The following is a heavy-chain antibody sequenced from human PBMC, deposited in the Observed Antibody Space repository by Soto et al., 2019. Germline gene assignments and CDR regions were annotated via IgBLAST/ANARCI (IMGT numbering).Heavy chain of an antibody. V-gene: IGHV1-69*13. CDR1: GGTFSSYA. CDR2: IIPIFGTA. Sequence: SVKVSCKASGGTFSSYAISWVRQAPGQGLEWMGGIIPIFGTANYAQKFQGRVTITADESTSTAYMELSSLRSEDTAVYYCARDVIGIVVVPAAKSRYYYGMDVWGQGTTVTVS. J-gene: IGHJ6*02. CDR3: ARDVIGIVVVPAAKSRYYYGMDV. D-gene: IGHD2-2*01.